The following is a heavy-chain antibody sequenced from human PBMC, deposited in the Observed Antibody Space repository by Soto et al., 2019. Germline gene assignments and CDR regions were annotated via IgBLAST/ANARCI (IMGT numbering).Heavy chain of an antibody. V-gene: IGHV4-4*09. CDR2: IYSSGTT. Sequence: SETLSLTCTVSRGTTIAYYWSWIRQPPGKELEWIGNIYSSGTTSYNPSLKSRVTILINTSKNQFSLELTSVTAADTAVYYCAIGITLIRGVIITRWFDSWGQGTLVTVS. D-gene: IGHD3-10*01. CDR3: AIGITLIRGVIITRWFDS. J-gene: IGHJ5*01. CDR1: RGTTIAYY.